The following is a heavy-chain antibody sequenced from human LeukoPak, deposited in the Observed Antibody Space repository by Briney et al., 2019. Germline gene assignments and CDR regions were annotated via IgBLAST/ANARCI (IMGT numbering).Heavy chain of an antibody. CDR3: ARGPGIAVAVYHDY. D-gene: IGHD6-19*01. V-gene: IGHV4-34*01. CDR2: INHSGST. Sequence: KPSETLSLTCAVYGGSFSGYYWSWIRQPPGKGLEWIGEINHSGSTNYNPSLKSRVTISVDTSKNQFSLKLSSVTAADTAVYYCARGPGIAVAVYHDYWGQETLVTVSS. CDR1: GGSFSGYY. J-gene: IGHJ4*02.